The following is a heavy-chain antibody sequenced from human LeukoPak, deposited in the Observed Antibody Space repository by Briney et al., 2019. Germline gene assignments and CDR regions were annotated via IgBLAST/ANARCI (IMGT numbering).Heavy chain of an antibody. CDR3: GANGDYHFDY. V-gene: IGHV4-34*01. CDR2: INHSGST. J-gene: IGHJ4*02. D-gene: IGHD2-8*01. Sequence: SETLSLTCAVYGGSFSGYYWSWIRQPPGKGLEWIGEINHSGSTNYNPSLKSRVTISVDTSKNQFSLKLSSVTAADTAVYYCGANGDYHFDYWGQGTLVTVSS. CDR1: GGSFSGYY.